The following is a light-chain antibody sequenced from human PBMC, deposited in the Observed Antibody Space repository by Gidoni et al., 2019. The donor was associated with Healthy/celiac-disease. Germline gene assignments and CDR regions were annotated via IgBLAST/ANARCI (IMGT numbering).Light chain of an antibody. CDR1: QSISSY. J-gene: IGKJ2*01. Sequence: DIHMPQSPSSLSASVGDRATITCRASQSISSYSNWYQQKPGKAPKRLIYAASSLQSGVPSRFSGSGAGTDFTLTISSLQPDDFAADYCRQRYSSPYTFGQGTKLEIK. V-gene: IGKV1-39*01. CDR3: RQRYSSPYT. CDR2: AAS.